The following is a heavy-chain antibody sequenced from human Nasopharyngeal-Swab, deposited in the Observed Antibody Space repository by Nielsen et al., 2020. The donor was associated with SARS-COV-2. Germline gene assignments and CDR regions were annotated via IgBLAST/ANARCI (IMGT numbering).Heavy chain of an antibody. Sequence: SETLSLTCTVSGGSISSSSYYWGWIRQPPGKELEWIGSIYYSGSTYYNPSLKSRVTISVDTSKNQFSLKLSSVTAADTAVYYCAREHCSSTSCYENWFDPWGQGTLVTVSS. CDR3: AREHCSSTSCYENWFDP. CDR2: IYYSGST. V-gene: IGHV4-39*01. CDR1: GGSISSSSYY. J-gene: IGHJ5*02. D-gene: IGHD2-2*01.